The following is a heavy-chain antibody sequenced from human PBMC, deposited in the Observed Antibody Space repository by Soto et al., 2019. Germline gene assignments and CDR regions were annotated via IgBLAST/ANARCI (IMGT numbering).Heavy chain of an antibody. Sequence: QVQLVESGGGAVQPGRSLRLSCAASGFTFRTYGMHWVRQAPGKGLEWLAGISNNGINKYYADSVKGRFTISRDNSRDTLFIKMNRLRGEDTAIYYCAQVIRADSTSSNFYYYSGLDVWGQGTTVTVS. CDR2: ISNNGINK. CDR3: AQVIRADSTSSNFYYYSGLDV. J-gene: IGHJ6*02. CDR1: GFTFRTYG. D-gene: IGHD6-6*01. V-gene: IGHV3-30*18.